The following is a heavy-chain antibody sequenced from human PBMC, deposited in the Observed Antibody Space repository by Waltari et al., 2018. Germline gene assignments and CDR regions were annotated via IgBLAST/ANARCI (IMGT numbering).Heavy chain of an antibody. J-gene: IGHJ4*02. CDR2: INPNSGGT. V-gene: IGHV1-2*02. CDR3: ARLQWGYSSGWYTDY. D-gene: IGHD6-19*01. Sequence: QVQLVQSGAEVKKPGASVKVSCKASGYTFTGYYMHWVRQAPGQGLEWMGGINPNSGGTNYAQKFQGRVTMTRDTSISTAYMELSRLRSDDTAVYYCARLQWGYSSGWYTDYWGQGTLVTVSS. CDR1: GYTFTGYY.